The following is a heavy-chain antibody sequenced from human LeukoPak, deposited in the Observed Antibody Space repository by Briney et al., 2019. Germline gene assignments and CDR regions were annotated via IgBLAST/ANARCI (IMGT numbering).Heavy chain of an antibody. CDR2: ISSSSSYI. CDR3: ARDRSPYCSGGSCYGTVDV. J-gene: IGHJ6*02. D-gene: IGHD2-15*01. CDR1: GFTFSSYS. V-gene: IGHV3-21*01. Sequence: GGSLRLSCAASGFTFSSYSMNWVRQAPGKGLEWVSSISSSSSYIYYADSVKGRFTISRDNAKNSLYLQMNSLRAEDTAVYYCARDRSPYCSGGSCYGTVDVWGQGTTVTVSS.